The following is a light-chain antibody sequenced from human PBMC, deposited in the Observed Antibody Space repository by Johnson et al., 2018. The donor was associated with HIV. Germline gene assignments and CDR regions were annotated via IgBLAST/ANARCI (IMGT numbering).Light chain of an antibody. CDR1: SSNIGNNY. CDR3: GTWDTSLSAGV. Sequence: QPVLTQPPSVSAAPGQKVTISCSGSSSNIGNNYVSWYQHLPGTAPKLLIYENNKRPSGIPDRFSGSKSGTSATLGITGLQTGDEADYYCGTWDTSLSAGVFGPGTKVSVL. J-gene: IGLJ1*01. V-gene: IGLV1-51*02. CDR2: ENN.